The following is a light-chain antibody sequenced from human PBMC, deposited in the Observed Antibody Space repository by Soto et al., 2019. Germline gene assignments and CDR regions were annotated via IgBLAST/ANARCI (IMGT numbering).Light chain of an antibody. CDR1: QSVSRN. CDR3: QQSGSSPPT. CDR2: DAS. V-gene: IGKV3-20*01. Sequence: EIVMTQSPATLSVSPGEGATLSCRASQSVSRNLAWYQQKHGQAPRLLIYDASRRATGIPERFSGSGSGTDFTLTISRLEPEDFAVYYCQQSGSSPPTFGQGTKVDIK. J-gene: IGKJ1*01.